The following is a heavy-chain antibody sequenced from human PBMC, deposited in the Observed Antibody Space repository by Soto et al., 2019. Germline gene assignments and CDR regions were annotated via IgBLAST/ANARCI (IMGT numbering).Heavy chain of an antibody. V-gene: IGHV4-59*01. CDR3: ARDRGPHSYADY. CDR1: GGSINTYY. J-gene: IGHJ4*02. Sequence: QVQLQESGPGLVKPSETLSLTCTVSGGSINTYYWSWIRQPPGKGLEWIGYIYSSGNTNYNPSFKSRVTISVDTSNNQFSLNLNSVTAADTAVYYCARDRGPHSYADYWGQGALVTVSS. CDR2: IYSSGNT. D-gene: IGHD3-16*01.